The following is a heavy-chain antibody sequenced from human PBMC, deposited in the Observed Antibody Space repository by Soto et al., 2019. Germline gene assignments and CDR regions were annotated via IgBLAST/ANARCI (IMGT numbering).Heavy chain of an antibody. V-gene: IGHV1-3*05. CDR2: INAGNGNT. J-gene: IGHJ4*02. D-gene: IGHD2-21*02. CDR3: ARIIVVVTALDY. CDR1: GYTFTSYA. Sequence: QVQLVQSGAEEKKPGASVKVSCKASGYTFTSYAMHWVRQAPGQRLEWMGWINAGNGNTKYSQKIQGRVTITRDTSASTAYMELSSLRSEDTAVYYCARIIVVVTALDYWGQGTLVTVSS.